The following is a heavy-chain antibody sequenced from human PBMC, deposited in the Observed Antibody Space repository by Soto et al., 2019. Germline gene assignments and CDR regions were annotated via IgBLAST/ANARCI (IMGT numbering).Heavy chain of an antibody. CDR1: GFTFSSYG. Sequence: GGSLRLSCAASGFTFSSYGMHWVRQAPGKGLEWVAVISYDGSNKYYADSVKGRFTISRDNSKNTLYLQMNSLRAEDTAVYYCAKEISVAAAGFSYYYYYGMDVWGQGTTVTVSS. CDR2: ISYDGSNK. J-gene: IGHJ6*02. V-gene: IGHV3-30*18. CDR3: AKEISVAAAGFSYYYYYGMDV. D-gene: IGHD6-13*01.